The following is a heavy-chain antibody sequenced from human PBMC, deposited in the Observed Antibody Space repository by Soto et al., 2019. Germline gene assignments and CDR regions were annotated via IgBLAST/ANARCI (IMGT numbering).Heavy chain of an antibody. J-gene: IGHJ6*01. V-gene: IGHV4-34*01. CDR1: DESFRGHY. Sequence: SETLSLTWAVYDESFRGHYGIWLRPPPGKGLEWIGEINHSGSTNYNPSLKSRVTISVDTSKNQFSLKLSSVTAADTAVYYCARSVAQGYTARTYGMDVWGQGTTVTVSA. CDR3: ARSVAQGYTARTYGMDV. CDR2: INHSGST. D-gene: IGHD5-18*01.